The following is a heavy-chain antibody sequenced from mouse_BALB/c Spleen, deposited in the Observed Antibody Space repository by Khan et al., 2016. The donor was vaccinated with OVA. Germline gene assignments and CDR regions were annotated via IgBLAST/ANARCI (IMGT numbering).Heavy chain of an antibody. CDR1: GYTFTSYT. J-gene: IGHJ3*01. Sequence: VQLQESGAELARPGASVKMSCKASGYTFTSYTIHWIKVRPGQGLEWIGYINPSNGYTNYNQNFKDKATLTADTSSTTAFMQLSSLTSDDSAVYYGVRDGAYHRNDGWFAYWGQGTLVTVSA. V-gene: IGHV1-4*01. D-gene: IGHD2-14*01. CDR3: VRDGAYHRNDGWFAY. CDR2: INPSNGYT.